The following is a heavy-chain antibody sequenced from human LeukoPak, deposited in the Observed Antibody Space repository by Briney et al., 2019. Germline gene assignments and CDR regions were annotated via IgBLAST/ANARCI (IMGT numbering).Heavy chain of an antibody. CDR1: GYTFTSYG. Sequence: ASVKVSCKASGYTFTSYGISWVRQAPGQGLEWMGWISAYNGNTNYAQKLQGRVTMTTDTSTSTAYMELRSLRSDDTAVYYRARDRIAVAESYFDYWGQGTLVTVSS. CDR3: ARDRIAVAESYFDY. CDR2: ISAYNGNT. D-gene: IGHD6-19*01. J-gene: IGHJ4*02. V-gene: IGHV1-18*01.